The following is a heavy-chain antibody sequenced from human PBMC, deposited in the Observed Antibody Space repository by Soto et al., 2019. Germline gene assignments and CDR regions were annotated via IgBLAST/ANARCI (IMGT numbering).Heavy chain of an antibody. D-gene: IGHD2-21*02. CDR3: ARDQGDG. CDR2: IWYDGSDT. V-gene: IGHV3-33*01. CDR1: GFTFSSYG. J-gene: IGHJ4*02. Sequence: QVQLVESGGGVVQPGRSLRLSCAASGFTFSSYGMHWVRQAPDKGLEWVAVIWYDGSDTYYADSVKGRFTISRDNSKNTLYLQMNSLRAEDTAVYYCARDQGDGWGQGTLVTVSA.